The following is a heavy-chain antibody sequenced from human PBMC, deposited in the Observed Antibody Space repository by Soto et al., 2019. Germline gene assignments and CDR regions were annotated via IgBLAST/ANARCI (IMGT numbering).Heavy chain of an antibody. D-gene: IGHD3-22*01. J-gene: IGHJ4*02. Sequence: QVQLVQSGPEVKKPGASVKVSCKASGDTFTSYGIAWVRQAPGQGLEWMGWVSAYSDNANYTQTVQGRVTLTTDTYTTTYYKERRSLRSDDTAVYYCARTYDYETTLHSYIENFDYWGQGTLVAVSS. CDR2: VSAYSDNA. V-gene: IGHV1-18*01. CDR1: GDTFTSYG. CDR3: ARTYDYETTLHSYIENFDY.